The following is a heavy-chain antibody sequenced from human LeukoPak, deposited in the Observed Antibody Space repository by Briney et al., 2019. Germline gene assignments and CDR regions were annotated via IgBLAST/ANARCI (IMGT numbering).Heavy chain of an antibody. V-gene: IGHV4-31*03. J-gene: IGHJ4*02. CDR3: ARGRQWLGIDY. Sequence: SETLSLTCTVSGASISTAGHSWTWVRHRPGPGLEWIGDIYYSGTTYYNPSLMSRLALSVDTSKNQFSLTLNSVTAADTAVYYCARGRQWLGIDYWGQGTLVTVSS. CDR2: IYYSGTT. D-gene: IGHD6-19*01. CDR1: GASISTAGHS.